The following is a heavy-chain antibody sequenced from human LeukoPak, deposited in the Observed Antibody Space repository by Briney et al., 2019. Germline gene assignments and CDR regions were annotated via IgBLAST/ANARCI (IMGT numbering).Heavy chain of an antibody. V-gene: IGHV4-4*07. CDR3: ARDRAHNSVWPYFDY. J-gene: IGHJ4*02. D-gene: IGHD6-19*01. Sequence: SETLSLTCTVSGGSIRSYWSWIRQPAGKGLEWIGRIYGSGSTDYNPSLKSRVTMSIDTSKNQFSLQLNSVTPEDTAVYYCARDRAHNSVWPYFDYWGQGTLVTVSS. CDR2: IYGSGST. CDR1: GGSIRSY.